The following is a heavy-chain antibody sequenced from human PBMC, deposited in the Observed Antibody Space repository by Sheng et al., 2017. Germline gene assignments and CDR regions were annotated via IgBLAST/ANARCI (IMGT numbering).Heavy chain of an antibody. Sequence: QVQLEQSGAEVKKPGSSVKVSCKVSGGTFNNYAITWVRQAPGQGLEWMGGVITVSGTSNYAPKFQGRVTISTDDSTTIVYMQLSGLKYEDTAIYYCARGPVGTALVSDSGDYLRPHSFFYYMDVWGKGTTVTVSS. CDR2: VITVSGTS. J-gene: IGHJ6*03. D-gene: IGHD2-21*01. CDR3: ARGPVGTALVSDSGDYLRPHSFFYYMDV. CDR1: GGTFNNYA. V-gene: IGHV1-69*05.